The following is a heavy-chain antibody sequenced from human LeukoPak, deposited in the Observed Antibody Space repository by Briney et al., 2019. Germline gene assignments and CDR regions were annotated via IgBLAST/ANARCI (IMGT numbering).Heavy chain of an antibody. V-gene: IGHV3-15*01. CDR2: IKNKTNGGTT. CDR3: ARAGDRITIFGVVIPFNY. CDR1: GFIFSSAW. D-gene: IGHD3-3*01. J-gene: IGHJ4*02. Sequence: PGGSLRLSCAASGFIFSSAWMTWVRQAPGKGLEWVGHIKNKTNGGTTDYAAPVKGRFIISRDDSKNTLYLQMNSLRAEDTAVYYCARAGDRITIFGVVIPFNYWGQGTLVTVSS.